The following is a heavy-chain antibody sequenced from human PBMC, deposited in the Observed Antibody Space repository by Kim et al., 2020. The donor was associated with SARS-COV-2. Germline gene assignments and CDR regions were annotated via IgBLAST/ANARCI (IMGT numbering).Heavy chain of an antibody. V-gene: IGHV3-30*04. CDR3: AGAEYVMLTGYFDYYGMAL. CDR2: MSCDGSKK. CDR1: EFTFSNYA. J-gene: IGHJ6*01. Sequence: GGSLRLSCTASEFTFSNYAMRWVRQAPGKGLEWVAVMSCDGSKKYYADSVRGRFTISRDNSKNTLYLQMNSLRAEDTAVYYCAGAEYVMLTGYFDYYGMALWRGGPTVTVPS. D-gene: IGHD3-9*01.